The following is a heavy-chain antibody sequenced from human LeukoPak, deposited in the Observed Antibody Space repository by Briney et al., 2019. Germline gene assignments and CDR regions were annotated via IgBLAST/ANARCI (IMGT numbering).Heavy chain of an antibody. CDR2: ISYDGSNK. CDR1: GFTFSSYG. CDR3: AKDDSWGGSVP. Sequence: RSLRLSCAASGFTFSSYGMHWVRQAPGKGLEWVAVISYDGSNKYYADSVKGRFTISRDNSKNTLYLQMNSLRAEDTAVYYCAKDDSWGGSVPWGQGTLVTVSS. J-gene: IGHJ5*02. D-gene: IGHD6-13*01. V-gene: IGHV3-30*18.